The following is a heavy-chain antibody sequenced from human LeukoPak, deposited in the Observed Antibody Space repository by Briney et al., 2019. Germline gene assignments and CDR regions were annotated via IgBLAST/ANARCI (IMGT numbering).Heavy chain of an antibody. J-gene: IGHJ6*02. CDR1: GFTLSSYW. CDR3: TRVGVYCSSASRNRWDYYAMAV. CDR2: INTDGSST. D-gene: IGHD2-2*01. V-gene: IGHV3-74*01. Sequence: GGSLRLSCAASGFTLSSYWMHWVRQAPGKGLVWVSRINTDGSSTNYADSVKGRFTISRDNAQNTVYLQMHSLRADDTAVYYCTRVGVYCSSASRNRWDYYAMAVWGQGTTVTVSS.